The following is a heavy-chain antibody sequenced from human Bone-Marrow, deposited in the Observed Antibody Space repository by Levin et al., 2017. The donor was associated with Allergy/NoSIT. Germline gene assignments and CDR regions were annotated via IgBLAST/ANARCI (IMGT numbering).Heavy chain of an antibody. CDR3: ARGAYASVYYLDD. J-gene: IGHJ4*02. D-gene: IGHD2-8*01. CDR2: IIPLFGIA. V-gene: IGHV1-69*02. CDR1: GDTFSTYP. Sequence: SVKVSCKASGDTFSTYPINWVRQAPGQGLEWMGRIIPLFGIANYTQALQGRVTFTADTSTSTAYMELSSLTSADTAVYYCARGAYASVYYLDDWGQGTLVTVSS.